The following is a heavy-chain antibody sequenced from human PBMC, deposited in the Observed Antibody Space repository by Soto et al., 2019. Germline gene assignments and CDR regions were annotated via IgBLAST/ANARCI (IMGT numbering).Heavy chain of an antibody. V-gene: IGHV4-30-2*01. CDR2: IYHSGNT. J-gene: IGHJ4*02. CDR1: GGSISGTTYS. Sequence: QLQLQESGSGLVKPSQTLSLTCAVSGGSISGTTYSWSWIRQPPGKGLEWIGYIYHSGNTYYNPSLKSQFSISVDRSKNQFSLKLSSVTAADTAVYYCARGQGAAAGHSNFDYWGQGALVTVSS. CDR3: ARGQGAAAGHSNFDY. D-gene: IGHD6-13*01.